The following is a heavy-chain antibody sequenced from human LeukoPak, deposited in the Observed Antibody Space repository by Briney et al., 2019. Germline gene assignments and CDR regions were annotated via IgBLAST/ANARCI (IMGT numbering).Heavy chain of an antibody. CDR2: IYYSGST. D-gene: IGHD2-15*01. V-gene: IGHV4-59*01. J-gene: IGHJ4*02. Sequence: GSLRLSCAASGFIFSSYAMSWVRQAPGKGLEWIGYIYYSGSTNYNPSLKSRVTISVDTSKNQFSLKLSSVTAADTAVYYCARERCSGGSCYLGGVLRGYFDSWGQGTLVTVSS. CDR1: GFIFSSYA. CDR3: ARERCSGGSCYLGGVLRGYFDS.